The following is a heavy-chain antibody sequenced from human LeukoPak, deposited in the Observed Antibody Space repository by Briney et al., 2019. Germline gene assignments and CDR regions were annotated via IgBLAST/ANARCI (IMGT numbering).Heavy chain of an antibody. CDR3: AKSCSGGSCFPDS. V-gene: IGHV3-30*02. J-gene: IGHJ4*02. CDR2: IRYDGSNK. CDR1: GFTFSTYG. D-gene: IGHD2-15*01. Sequence: GGSLRLSCAASGFTFSTYGMHWVRRTPGKGLEWVAFIRYDGSNKVYVDSVKGRFTISRDNSKNTLYLQMDSLRAEDTAAYYCAKSCSGGSCFPDSWGQGTLVTVSS.